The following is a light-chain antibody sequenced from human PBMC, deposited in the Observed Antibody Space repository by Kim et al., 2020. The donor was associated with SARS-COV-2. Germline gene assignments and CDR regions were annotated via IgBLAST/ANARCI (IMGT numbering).Light chain of an antibody. CDR1: KLGDKY. Sequence: SYELTQPPSVSVSPGQTASITCPGDKLGDKYACWYQQKPGQSPVLVIYQDSKRPSGTPERFSGSNSGNTATLTISGTQAMDEADSYCQAWDSSTVVFGGG. CDR2: QDS. V-gene: IGLV3-1*01. CDR3: QAWDSSTVV. J-gene: IGLJ2*01.